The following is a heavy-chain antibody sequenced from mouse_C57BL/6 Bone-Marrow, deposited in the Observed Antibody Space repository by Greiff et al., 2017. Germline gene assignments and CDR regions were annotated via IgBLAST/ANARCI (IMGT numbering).Heavy chain of an antibody. V-gene: IGHV1-59*01. J-gene: IGHJ2*01. CDR1: GYTFTSYW. CDR2: IDPSDSYT. Sequence: VQLQQPGAELVRPGTSVKLSCKASGYTFTSYWMHWVKQRPGQGLEWIGVIDPSDSYTNYNQKFKGKATLTVDTSSSTAYMQLSSLTSEDSAVYYCARCGYSNCEDDYWGQGTTLTVSS. D-gene: IGHD2-5*01. CDR3: ARCGYSNCEDDY.